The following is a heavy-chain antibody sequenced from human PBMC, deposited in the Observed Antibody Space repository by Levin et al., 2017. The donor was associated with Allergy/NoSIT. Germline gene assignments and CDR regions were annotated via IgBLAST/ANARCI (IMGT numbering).Heavy chain of an antibody. J-gene: IGHJ6*03. Sequence: GASVKVYCKASGYNFTNYGISWVRQAPGQGLEWMGWISAYNGNTNYAQKFQGRVTMTIQTSTNTAYMELRSLRSDDTAVYYCARVGIDFWGVYQKSWGYMDVWGQGTTVTVSS. CDR1: GYNFTNYG. D-gene: IGHD3-3*01. CDR3: ARVGIDFWGVYQKSWGYMDV. CDR2: ISAYNGNT. V-gene: IGHV1-18*01.